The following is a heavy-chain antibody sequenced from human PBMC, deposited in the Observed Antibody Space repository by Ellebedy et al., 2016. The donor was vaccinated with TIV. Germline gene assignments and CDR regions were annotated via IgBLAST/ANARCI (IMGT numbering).Heavy chain of an antibody. J-gene: IGHJ3*01. D-gene: IGHD3-22*01. V-gene: IGHV3-30*18. CDR1: GFTFSSYG. Sequence: GESLKISXAASGFTFSSYGMHWVRQAPGKGLEWVAITSYDGSNKYYADSVKGRFTVSRDNSKNMLYLQMNSLRTEDTAVYYCAKVSTVRYYYDTNGYRDDAFDVWGQGTMVTVSS. CDR2: TSYDGSNK. CDR3: AKVSTVRYYYDTNGYRDDAFDV.